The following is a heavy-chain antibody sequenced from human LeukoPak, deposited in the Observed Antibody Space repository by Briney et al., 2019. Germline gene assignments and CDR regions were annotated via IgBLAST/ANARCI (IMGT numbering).Heavy chain of an antibody. V-gene: IGHV4-61*09. CDR1: GGSISSGSYY. CDR2: IYTSGNT. D-gene: IGHD3-3*01. J-gene: IGHJ4*02. CDR3: ARERSYDFWSGHRDYFDY. Sequence: SQTLSLTCTVSGGSISSGSYYWSWIRQPAGKGLEWIGHIYTSGNTNYNPSLKSRVAISVDTSKNQFSLKLSSVTAADTAVYYCARERSYDFWSGHRDYFDYWGQGTLVTVSS.